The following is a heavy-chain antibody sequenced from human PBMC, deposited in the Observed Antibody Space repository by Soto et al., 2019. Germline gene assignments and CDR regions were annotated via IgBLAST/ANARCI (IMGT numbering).Heavy chain of an antibody. CDR3: ARDPWAADY. CDR2: IYSGGST. Sequence: ESGGGLVQPGGSLRLSCAASGFTVSTKYMSWVRQAPGKGLEWVSVIYSGGSTFYADSVRGRFTISRDNSKNTVNLQMNSLRAEDTAVYYCARDPWAADYWGQGTLVTVPS. J-gene: IGHJ4*02. CDR1: GFTVSTKY. D-gene: IGHD3-16*01. V-gene: IGHV3-66*01.